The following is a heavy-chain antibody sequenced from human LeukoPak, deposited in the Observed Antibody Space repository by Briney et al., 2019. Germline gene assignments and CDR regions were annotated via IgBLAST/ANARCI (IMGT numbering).Heavy chain of an antibody. J-gene: IGHJ4*02. CDR2: INTKGET. CDR3: ATSNDAKIAPFDH. Sequence: SETLSLTCTVSGVSMSAYQWSWVRQSPEKGLEWIGCINTKGETNYNPSLKSRVTTSVDTSKSQFSLRLTSVTAADTAVCYCATSNDAKIAPFDHWGQGARSPSPQ. D-gene: IGHD2-21*01. V-gene: IGHV4-4*09. CDR1: GVSMSAYQ.